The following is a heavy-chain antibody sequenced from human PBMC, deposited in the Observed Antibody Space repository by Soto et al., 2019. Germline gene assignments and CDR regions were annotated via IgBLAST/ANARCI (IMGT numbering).Heavy chain of an antibody. V-gene: IGHV4-39*02. CDR1: GGTIRSSNYY. CDR2: IYYSGST. Sequence: SARRSLTCTVSGGTIRSSNYYWACIRQPPGKGLEWIGSIYYSGSTYYNPSLKSRVTIAVDTSKNHFSLKLGSVTAADTALYYCSRRAPEGFDPWGQGTLVTVSS. CDR3: SRRAPEGFDP. J-gene: IGHJ5*02.